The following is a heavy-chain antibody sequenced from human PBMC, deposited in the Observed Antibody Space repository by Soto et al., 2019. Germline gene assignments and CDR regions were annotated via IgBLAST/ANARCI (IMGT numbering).Heavy chain of an antibody. CDR1: GGPFPNGGYY. J-gene: IGHJ5*02. CDR2: THYSGST. Sequence: PSETLSLTCTVSGGPFPNGGYYWSWIRQEPGKGLEWIGYTHYSGSTNYNPSLKSRVTISVDTSKNQFSLKLSSVTAADTAVYYCARWAYGVPASNWFDPWGQGTLVTVSS. CDR3: ARWAYGVPASNWFDP. D-gene: IGHD4-17*01. V-gene: IGHV4-61*08.